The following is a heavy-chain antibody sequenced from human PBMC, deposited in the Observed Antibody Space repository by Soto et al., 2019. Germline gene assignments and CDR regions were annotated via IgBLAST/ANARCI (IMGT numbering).Heavy chain of an antibody. Sequence: ASVKVSCKASGYTFTSYGISWVRQAPGQGLEWMGWFSAYNGNTNYAQMLQGRVTMTTDTSTSTAYMELRSLRFDDTAVYYCAREHSSGWYVAEARGWFDPWGQGTLVTVSS. J-gene: IGHJ5*02. D-gene: IGHD6-19*01. V-gene: IGHV1-18*01. CDR3: AREHSSGWYVAEARGWFDP. CDR1: GYTFTSYG. CDR2: FSAYNGNT.